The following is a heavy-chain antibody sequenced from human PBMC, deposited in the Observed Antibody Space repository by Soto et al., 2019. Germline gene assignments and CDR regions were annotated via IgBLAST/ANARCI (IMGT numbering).Heavy chain of an antibody. V-gene: IGHV1-69*01. Sequence: QVQLVQSGAEVKKPGSSVKVSCKPSGGTFKSYVLSWVRQAPGQGLEWMGGIIPFLGSADYAQKFQDRVTITADESTCTAYMELSSLRSEDTAVYYCAGTQFDTSGYYPSGLELWGQGTLVTVAS. J-gene: IGHJ4*02. CDR3: AGTQFDTSGYYPSGLEL. CDR2: IIPFLGSA. D-gene: IGHD3-22*01. CDR1: GGTFKSYV.